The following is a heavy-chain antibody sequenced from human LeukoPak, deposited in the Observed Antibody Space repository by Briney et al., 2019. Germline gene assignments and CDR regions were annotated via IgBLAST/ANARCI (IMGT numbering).Heavy chain of an antibody. D-gene: IGHD4-17*01. CDR3: ATLYGDYAGYFDY. Sequence: ASVKVSCKASGYTFTSYDFNWVRQATGQRPEWMGWMSPNSGDTGYAQKFQGRVTMTEDTSTDTAYMELSSLRSEDTAVYYCATLYGDYAGYFDYWGQGTLVTVSS. J-gene: IGHJ4*02. CDR1: GYTFTSYD. V-gene: IGHV1-8*01. CDR2: MSPNSGDT.